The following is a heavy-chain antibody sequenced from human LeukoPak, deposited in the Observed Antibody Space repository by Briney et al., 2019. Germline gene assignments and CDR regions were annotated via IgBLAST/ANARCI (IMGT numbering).Heavy chain of an antibody. V-gene: IGHV3-23*01. J-gene: IGHJ3*02. CDR2: IGDSGSTT. Sequence: AGGSLRLSCAASGFTFSIYAMSWVRQAPGKGLEWVSSIGDSGSTTYYADSVKGRFTISRDNSKNTLYLQMNSLRAEDTALYYCAKVRGSGTFAALDIWGQGTMVTVSS. CDR3: AKVRGSGTFAALDI. CDR1: GFTFSIYA. D-gene: IGHD2-2*01.